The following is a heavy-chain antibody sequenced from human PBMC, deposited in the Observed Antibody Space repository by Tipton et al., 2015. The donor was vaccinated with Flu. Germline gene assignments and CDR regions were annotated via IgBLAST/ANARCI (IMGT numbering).Heavy chain of an antibody. V-gene: IGHV4-59*12. CDR1: GGSINTYY. CDR3: ARSLGTYDYIWGSYRSYYFDY. CDR2: IYHSGST. D-gene: IGHD3-16*02. J-gene: IGHJ4*02. Sequence: TLSLTCTVSGGSINTYYWSWIRQPPGKGLEWIGHIYHSGSTNYNPSLKSRVTISVDTPRSQFSLKLSSVTAADTAVYYCARSLGTYDYIWGSYRSYYFDYWGQGTLVTVSS.